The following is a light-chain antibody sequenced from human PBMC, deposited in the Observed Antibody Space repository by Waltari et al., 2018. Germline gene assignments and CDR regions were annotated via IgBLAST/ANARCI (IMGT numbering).Light chain of an antibody. CDR2: GAS. J-gene: IGKJ4*01. CDR1: QSVSRN. V-gene: IGKV3-15*01. CDR3: QQYDAWPLT. Sequence: EKVLTQSPATLSVSPGDRATLSCRASQSVSRNLAWYQQKPGQAPRLLIHGASTRATGIPDRFSGSGSGTEFTLTISSLQSEDFAVYYCQQYDAWPLTFGGGTKVEIK.